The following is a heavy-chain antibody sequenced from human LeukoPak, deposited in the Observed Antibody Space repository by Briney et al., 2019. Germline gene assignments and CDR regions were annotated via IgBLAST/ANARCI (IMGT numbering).Heavy chain of an antibody. CDR1: GFTFSDYY. Sequence: TGGSLRLSCAASGFTFSDYYMNWVRQTPGKGLEWVSYISSSSSTIYYADSVKGRFTISRDNAKNSLSLQMNSLRAEDTAVYYCASDSPPDYWGQGTLVTVSS. V-gene: IGHV3-48*01. CDR2: ISSSSSTI. CDR3: ASDSPPDY. J-gene: IGHJ4*02.